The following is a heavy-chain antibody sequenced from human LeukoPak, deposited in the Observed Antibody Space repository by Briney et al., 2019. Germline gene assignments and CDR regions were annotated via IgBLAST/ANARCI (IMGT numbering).Heavy chain of an antibody. Sequence: GGSLRLSCAASGFNFNNAWMNWVRQAPGKGPEWVARIKSNADGGTVAYAAPVSGRFTMSRDDSQSTLYLQMDSLTPEDTALYYCTTALRWEQPNFDYWGQGTFVTVSS. CDR3: TTALRWEQPNFDY. V-gene: IGHV3-15*05. CDR2: IKSNADGGTV. D-gene: IGHD1-26*01. CDR1: GFNFNNAW. J-gene: IGHJ4*02.